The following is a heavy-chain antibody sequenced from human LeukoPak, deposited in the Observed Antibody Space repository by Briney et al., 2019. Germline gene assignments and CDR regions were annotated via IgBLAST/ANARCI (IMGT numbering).Heavy chain of an antibody. CDR3: ARDAGHGGNSDY. V-gene: IGHV3-7*01. CDR1: GFTFNMYW. CDR2: INKDGSDK. Sequence: GGSLRLSCAASGFTFNMYWMTWIRQAPGKGLESVAYINKDGSDKYYVDSVKGRFTVSRDNAKNSLYLQMNSLRAEDTAVYYCARDAGHGGNSDYWGQGTLVTVSS. D-gene: IGHD4-23*01. J-gene: IGHJ4*02.